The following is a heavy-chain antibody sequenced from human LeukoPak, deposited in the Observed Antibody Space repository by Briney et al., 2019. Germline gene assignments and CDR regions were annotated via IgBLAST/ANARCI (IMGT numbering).Heavy chain of an antibody. D-gene: IGHD3-3*01. CDR2: ISAYNGNT. Sequence: ASVKVSCKASGCTFTSYGISWVRQAPGQGLEWVGWISAYNGNTNYAQKLQGRVTMTTDTSTSTAYMELRSLRSDDTAVYYCATGALFGVVPLPFDYWGQGTLVTVSS. CDR1: GCTFTSYG. V-gene: IGHV1-18*01. J-gene: IGHJ4*02. CDR3: ATGALFGVVPLPFDY.